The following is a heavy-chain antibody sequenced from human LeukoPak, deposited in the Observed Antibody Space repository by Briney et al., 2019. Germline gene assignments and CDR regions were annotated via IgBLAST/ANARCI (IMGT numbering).Heavy chain of an antibody. Sequence: SETLSLTCTVSGYSISSGYYWGWIRQPPGKGLERIGSIYHGGSTYYNPPLKSRVTISVDTSKNQFSLKLSSVTAADTAVYYCARCPGNVVPAYYYYYMDVWGKGTTVTVSS. CDR1: GYSISSGYY. J-gene: IGHJ6*03. CDR2: IYHGGST. V-gene: IGHV4-38-2*02. CDR3: ARCPGNVVPAYYYYYMDV. D-gene: IGHD2-2*01.